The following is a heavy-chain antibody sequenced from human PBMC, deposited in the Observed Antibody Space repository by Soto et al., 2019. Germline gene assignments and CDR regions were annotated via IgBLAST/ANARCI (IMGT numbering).Heavy chain of an antibody. Sequence: QMQLVQSGPEVKKPGTSVKVSCKTSGFTFTSSAVQWVRQARGQRLEWIGWIVVGSAYTNYAEKFQDRVTITRDMSTSTAYMELTSLRSDDTAVYYCAAEIVVVPWAYNYYDMDVWGQGTAVTVSS. CDR1: GFTFTSSA. CDR3: AAEIVVVPWAYNYYDMDV. J-gene: IGHJ6*02. V-gene: IGHV1-58*01. CDR2: IVVGSAYT. D-gene: IGHD2-2*01.